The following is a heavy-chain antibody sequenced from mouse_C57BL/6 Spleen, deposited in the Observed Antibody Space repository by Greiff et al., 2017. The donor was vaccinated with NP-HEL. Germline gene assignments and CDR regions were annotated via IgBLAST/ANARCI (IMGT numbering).Heavy chain of an antibody. J-gene: IGHJ4*01. CDR2: IWSGGST. Sequence: VHVKQSGPGLVQPSQSLSITCTVSGFSLTSYGVHWVRQSPGKGLEWLGVIWSGGSTDYNAAFISRLSISKDNSKSQVFFKMNSLQADDTAIYYCARTRYSNLYYYAMDYWGQGTSVTVSS. CDR1: GFSLTSYG. D-gene: IGHD2-5*01. CDR3: ARTRYSNLYYYAMDY. V-gene: IGHV2-2*01.